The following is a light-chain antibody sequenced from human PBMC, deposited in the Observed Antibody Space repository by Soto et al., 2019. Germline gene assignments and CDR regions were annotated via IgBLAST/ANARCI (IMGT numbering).Light chain of an antibody. J-gene: IGLJ2*01. CDR2: EVS. CDR1: SSDVGGYKY. V-gene: IGLV2-8*01. CDR3: SSYAGSNNYVI. Sequence: QSALTQPPSASGSPGQSVTISCTGTSSDVGGYKYVSWYQQYPGKAPKLMIYEVSKRPSGVPDRFSGSKSGNTASLTVSGLQADDEADDYCSSYAGSNNYVIFGGGTKLTVL.